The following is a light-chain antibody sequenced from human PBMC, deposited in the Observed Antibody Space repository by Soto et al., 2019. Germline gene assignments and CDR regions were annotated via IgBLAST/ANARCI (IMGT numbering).Light chain of an antibody. CDR3: QQYNDWPT. V-gene: IGKV3-15*01. CDR2: GAS. CDR1: QSISNN. Sequence: EIAMTQSPSNLSVSPGERATLSCRASQSISNNYLAWYQQKPGQPPRLLIYGASSGATGLPARFRGSGSGTEFTLTISSLQSEDFAVYFCQQYNDWPTFGQATKVDNK. J-gene: IGKJ1*01.